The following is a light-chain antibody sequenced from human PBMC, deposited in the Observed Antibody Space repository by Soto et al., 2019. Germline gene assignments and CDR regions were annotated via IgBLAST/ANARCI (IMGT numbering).Light chain of an antibody. Sequence: QSVQTQPPSASGTPGQRVTISCSGSSSNIGSNTVNWYQHLPGTAPKLLIYTNDQRPSGVPDRFSGSKSGTSASLAISGLQSEDEADYYCAAWDDSLNGLVFGGGTKVTVL. CDR2: TND. CDR1: SSNIGSNT. V-gene: IGLV1-44*01. J-gene: IGLJ2*01. CDR3: AAWDDSLNGLV.